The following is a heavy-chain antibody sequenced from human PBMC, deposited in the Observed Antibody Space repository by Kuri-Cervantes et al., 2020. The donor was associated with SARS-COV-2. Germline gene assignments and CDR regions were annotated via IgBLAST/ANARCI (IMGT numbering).Heavy chain of an antibody. V-gene: IGHV1-18*04. CDR1: GYTFNTYG. J-gene: IGHJ4*02. Sequence: ASVKVSCKTSGYTFNTYGIHWVRQAPGQGLEWVGWISVYSGKTNYTQKVQGRVTMTTDTSTSTAYMELRSLRSDDTAVYYCSRAGFGYWGQGTLVTVSS. CDR3: SRAGFGY. CDR2: ISVYSGKT.